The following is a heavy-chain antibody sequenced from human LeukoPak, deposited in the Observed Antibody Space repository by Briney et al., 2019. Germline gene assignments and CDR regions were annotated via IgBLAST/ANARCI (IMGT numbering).Heavy chain of an antibody. J-gene: IGHJ6*03. CDR3: ARARGWLQSLNYYYYYMDV. V-gene: IGHV1-69*06. D-gene: IGHD5-24*01. CDR2: IIPIFGTA. Sequence: GASVKVSCKASGGTFSSYAISWVRQAPGQGLEWMGGIIPIFGTANYAQKFQGRVTITADKSTSTAYMELSSLRSEDTAVYYCARARGWLQSLNYYYYYMDVWGKGTTVTVSS. CDR1: GGTFSSYA.